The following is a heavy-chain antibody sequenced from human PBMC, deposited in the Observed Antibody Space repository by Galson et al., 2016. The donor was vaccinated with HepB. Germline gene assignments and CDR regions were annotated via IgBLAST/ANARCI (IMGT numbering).Heavy chain of an antibody. CDR3: ARDLGGYSGYGGNYFGMDV. D-gene: IGHD5-12*01. CDR2: VPHYGNNK. J-gene: IGHJ6*02. V-gene: IGHV3-30-3*01. Sequence: SLRLSCAASGFTFGGYWMSWVRQAPGKGLEWVTVVPHYGNNKYYADSVKGRFTVSRDNSKSTVNLHMNSLRPEDTAVYYCARDLGGYSGYGGNYFGMDVWGQGTTVTVS. CDR1: GFTFGGYW.